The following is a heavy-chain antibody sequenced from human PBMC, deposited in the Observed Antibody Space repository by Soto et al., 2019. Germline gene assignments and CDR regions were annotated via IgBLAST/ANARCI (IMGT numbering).Heavy chain of an antibody. CDR2: ISGSGGST. Sequence: GGSLRLSCAASGFTFSSYTMSWVRQAPGKGLEWVSTISGSGGSTYHADSVKGRFTISRDNSKNTLYLQMNSLRAEDTAVYYCAKRVYSYYFDYWGQGTLVTVSS. CDR1: GFTFSSYT. V-gene: IGHV3-23*01. J-gene: IGHJ4*02. CDR3: AKRVYSYYFDY. D-gene: IGHD2-15*01.